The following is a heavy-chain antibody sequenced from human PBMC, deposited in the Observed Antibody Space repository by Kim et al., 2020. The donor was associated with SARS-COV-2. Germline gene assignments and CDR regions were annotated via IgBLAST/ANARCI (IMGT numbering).Heavy chain of an antibody. J-gene: IGHJ4*02. V-gene: IGHV3-74*01. CDR3: VRGAWHLPLL. D-gene: IGHD3-10*01. CDR1: GFTFSSYS. Sequence: GGSLRLSCAASGFTFSSYSMNWVRQAPGKGLVWVSRISEDGSSTNYADSVKGRFTISRDNAKNTVFLQMNSLRADVTAVYYCVRGAWHLPLLWGRGTLVTVSS. CDR2: ISEDGSST.